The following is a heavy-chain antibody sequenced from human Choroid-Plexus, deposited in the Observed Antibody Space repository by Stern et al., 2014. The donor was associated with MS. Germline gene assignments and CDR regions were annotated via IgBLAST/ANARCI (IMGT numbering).Heavy chain of an antibody. Sequence: VQLVESGGGVVQPGTPLRLSCVASGFTFGSCAMHWVRQAPGKGLEWVEGVSYDGSNKYYADSVKGRFTIFRDNSQNSLYMQMSSLRPEDTAVYYCAKDRQYLTYFFDHWGQGSMVTVSS. V-gene: IGHV3-30*18. CDR1: GFTFGSCA. CDR3: AKDRQYLTYFFDH. J-gene: IGHJ5*02. CDR2: VSYDGSNK. D-gene: IGHD2/OR15-2a*01.